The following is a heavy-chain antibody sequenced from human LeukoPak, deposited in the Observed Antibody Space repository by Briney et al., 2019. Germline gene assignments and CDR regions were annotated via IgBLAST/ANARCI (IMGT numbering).Heavy chain of an antibody. V-gene: IGHV3-30*18. D-gene: IGHD3-10*01. CDR1: GFTLRRHA. CDR2: ISYDGSTK. Sequence: PGRSLRLSCAASGFTLRRHAMHWVRQAPGKGLEWVAVISYDGSTKYYADSVKGRFTISRDNSENTLHLQMNSLGSDDTAVYYCAKDRWFGELSHYYYGMDVWGQGTTVTVSS. J-gene: IGHJ6*02. CDR3: AKDRWFGELSHYYYGMDV.